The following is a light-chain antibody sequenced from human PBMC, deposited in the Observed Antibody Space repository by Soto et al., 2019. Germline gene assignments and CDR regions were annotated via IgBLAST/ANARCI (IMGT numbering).Light chain of an antibody. V-gene: IGLV2-14*01. CDR3: FSHRGGDSHV. CDR2: GVT. Sequence: HSALTHPASVSGSPRHSITMSFTGTSSDIGAYNYVSWYQQYPGKAPKLLIYGVTNRPSGVSNRFSGSKTGNTASLTISGLQAEDEADYYCFSHRGGDSHVFGTGTKVTVL. CDR1: SSDIGAYNY. J-gene: IGLJ1*01.